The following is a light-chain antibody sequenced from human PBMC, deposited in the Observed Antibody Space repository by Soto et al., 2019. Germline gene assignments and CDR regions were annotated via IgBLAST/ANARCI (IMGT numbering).Light chain of an antibody. CDR1: QSISSY. Sequence: DIQMTQSPSSLSASVGDRVTITCRASQSISSYLNWYQQKPGKAPKLLLYAASSLQSGGPSRFSGSGSGTDFTLTISSLQPEDFATYYCQQSYSIPLTFGGGTKVEIK. CDR3: QQSYSIPLT. CDR2: AAS. J-gene: IGKJ4*01. V-gene: IGKV1-39*01.